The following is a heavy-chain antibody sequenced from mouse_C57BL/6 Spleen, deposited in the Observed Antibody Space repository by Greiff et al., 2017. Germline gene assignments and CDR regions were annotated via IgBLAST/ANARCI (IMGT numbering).Heavy chain of an antibody. J-gene: IGHJ1*03. CDR1: GYTFTSYW. CDR3: ARGGLRHGWYFDV. D-gene: IGHD2-2*01. Sequence: QVQLQQSGAELVKPGASVKMSCKASGYTFTSYWITWVKQRPGQGLEWIGDIYPGSGSTNYNEKFKSKATLTVDTSSSTAYMQLSSLTSEDSAVYYCARGGLRHGWYFDVWGTGTTVTVSS. V-gene: IGHV1-55*01. CDR2: IYPGSGST.